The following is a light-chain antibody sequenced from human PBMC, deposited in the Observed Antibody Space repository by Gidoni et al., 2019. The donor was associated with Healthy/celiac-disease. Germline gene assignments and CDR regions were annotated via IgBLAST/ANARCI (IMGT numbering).Light chain of an antibody. V-gene: IGKV1-39*01. J-gene: IGKJ2*01. CDR1: QSISSY. CDR3: QQSYSTPQT. CDR2: AAS. Sequence: DIPMTQCPSSLSASVGDRVTITCRASQSISSYLNWYQQKPGKAPKLLIYAASSLQSGVPSRFSGSGSGTDFTLTISSLQPEDFATYYCQQSYSTPQTFGQGTKLEIK.